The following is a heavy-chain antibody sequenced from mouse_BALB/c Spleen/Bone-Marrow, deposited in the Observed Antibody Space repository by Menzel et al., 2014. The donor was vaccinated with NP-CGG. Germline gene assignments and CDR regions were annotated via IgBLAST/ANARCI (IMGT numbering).Heavy chain of an antibody. J-gene: IGHJ2*01. CDR3: ATHYYGRFDY. Sequence: EVQRVESGGGLVKPGGSLKLSCAASGFGFSSSDMSWVRQTPEKRLEWVAYISSGGGSTYYPDTVKGRFTISRDNAKNTLYQQMSSLKSEDTAMYYCATHYYGRFDYWGQGTTLTVSS. V-gene: IGHV5-12-1*01. CDR1: GFGFSSSD. CDR2: ISSGGGST. D-gene: IGHD1-2*01.